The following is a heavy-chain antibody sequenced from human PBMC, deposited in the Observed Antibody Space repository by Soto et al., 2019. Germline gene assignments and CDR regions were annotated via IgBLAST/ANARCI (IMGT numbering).Heavy chain of an antibody. D-gene: IGHD2-8*01. V-gene: IGHV1-2*02. CDR1: GYTFTGYY. CDR3: ARDKGYCTNGVCYKLDY. Sequence: ASVKVSCKASGYTFTGYYMHWVRQAPGQGLEWMGWINPNSGGTNYAQKFQGRVTMTRDTSISTAYMELSRLRSDDTAVYYCARDKGYCTNGVCYKLDYWGQGTLVTVSS. J-gene: IGHJ4*02. CDR2: INPNSGGT.